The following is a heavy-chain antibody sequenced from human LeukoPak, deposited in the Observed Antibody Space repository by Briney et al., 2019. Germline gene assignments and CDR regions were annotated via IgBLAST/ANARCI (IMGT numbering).Heavy chain of an antibody. Sequence: SETLSLTCTVSGGSISSSSYYWGWIRQPPGKGLEWIGSIYYSGSTYYNPSLKSRVTISVDTSKNQFSLKLSSVTAADTAVYYCARLKPGGPQHTYGDYEDYWGQGTLVTVSS. CDR1: GGSISSSSYY. CDR3: ARLKPGGPQHTYGDYEDY. J-gene: IGHJ4*02. V-gene: IGHV4-39*07. D-gene: IGHD4-17*01. CDR2: IYYSGST.